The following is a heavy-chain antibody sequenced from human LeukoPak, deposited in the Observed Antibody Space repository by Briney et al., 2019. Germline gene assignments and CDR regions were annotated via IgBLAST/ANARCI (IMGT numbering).Heavy chain of an antibody. CDR3: ARDDFDP. CDR1: GFTFSIYA. V-gene: IGHV3-23*01. CDR2: ISGSGDST. Sequence: GGSLRLSCAASGFTFSIYAMTWVRQAPGKGLEWVSSISGSGDSTYFADSVRGRFTISRDNSKNTLYLQMSSLRAEDTAVYYCARDDFDPWGQGTLVTVSS. J-gene: IGHJ5*02.